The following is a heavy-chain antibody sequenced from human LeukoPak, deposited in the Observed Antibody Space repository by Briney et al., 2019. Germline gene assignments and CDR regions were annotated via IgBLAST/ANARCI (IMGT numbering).Heavy chain of an antibody. CDR3: AKGGAVEMATITPYYYYMDV. CDR1: GFTFSRYA. Sequence: GGSLRLSCAASGFTFSRYAMSWVRQAPGEGLEWGSAISGSGGSTYYADSVKGRFTISRDNSKNTLYLHMNSLRAEDTAVYYCAKGGAVEMATITPYYYYMDVWGKGTTVTVSS. CDR2: ISGSGGST. J-gene: IGHJ6*03. D-gene: IGHD5-24*01. V-gene: IGHV3-23*01.